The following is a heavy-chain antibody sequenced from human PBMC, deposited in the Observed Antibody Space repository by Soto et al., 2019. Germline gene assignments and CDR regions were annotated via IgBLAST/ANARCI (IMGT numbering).Heavy chain of an antibody. Sequence: QVQLQESGPGLVKPSETLSLTCTVSGGFVNSGGYYWSWIRQPPGKGLEWIGSLYSSGNTNYTPSLKSRVTISLNTSKNQFALKLSLVTAADTAVYYCARGGARYNWFDPWGQGTLVTVSS. CDR3: ARGGARYNWFDP. CDR2: LYSSGNT. D-gene: IGHD3-16*01. J-gene: IGHJ5*02. V-gene: IGHV4-61*08. CDR1: GGFVNSGGYY.